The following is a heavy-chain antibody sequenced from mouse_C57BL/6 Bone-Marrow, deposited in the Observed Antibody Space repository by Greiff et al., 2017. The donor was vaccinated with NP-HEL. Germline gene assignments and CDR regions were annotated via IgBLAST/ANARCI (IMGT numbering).Heavy chain of an antibody. J-gene: IGHJ3*01. CDR1: GYTFTSYW. CDR3: ARGGYPWFAY. Sequence: QVQLQQPGAELVRPGSSVKLSFKASGYTFTSYWMDWVKQRPGQGLEWIGNIYPSDSETHYNQKFKDKATLTVDKSSSTAYMQLSSLTSEDSAVYYCARGGYPWFAYWGQGTLVTVSA. CDR2: IYPSDSET. D-gene: IGHD2-2*01. V-gene: IGHV1-61*01.